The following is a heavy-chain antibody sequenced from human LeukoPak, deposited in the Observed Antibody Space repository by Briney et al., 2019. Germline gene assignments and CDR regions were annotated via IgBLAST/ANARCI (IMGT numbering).Heavy chain of an antibody. D-gene: IGHD3-16*01. J-gene: IGHJ4*02. V-gene: IGHV3-48*03. CDR1: RFTLSIYE. CDR3: ARNLVSSWVGAH. CDR2: ISSSGSTM. Sequence: GGSLRLSCAASRFTLSIYEMNWVRQAPGKGLEWVSTISSSGSTMYYADSLKGRFTISRDNAKNSLYLQMNSLRAEDTAVYYCARNLVSSWVGAHWGQGTLVTVSS.